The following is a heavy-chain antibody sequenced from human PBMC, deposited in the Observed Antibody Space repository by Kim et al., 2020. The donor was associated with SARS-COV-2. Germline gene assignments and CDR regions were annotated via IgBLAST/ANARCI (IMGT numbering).Heavy chain of an antibody. Sequence: SETLSLTCTVSGGSISSGGYYWSWIRQHPGKGLEWIGYIYYSGSTYYNPSLKSRVTISVDTSKNQFSLKLSSVTAADTAVYYCARAAGPYSSGWHPDYWGQGTLVTVSS. CDR2: IYYSGST. CDR1: GGSISSGGYY. CDR3: ARAAGPYSSGWHPDY. J-gene: IGHJ4*02. D-gene: IGHD6-19*01. V-gene: IGHV4-31*03.